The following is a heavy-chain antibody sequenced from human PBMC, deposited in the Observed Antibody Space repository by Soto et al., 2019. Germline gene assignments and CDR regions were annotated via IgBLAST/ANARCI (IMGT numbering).Heavy chain of an antibody. CDR3: ARGHAHYDFWSGSRYGNYFDY. Sequence: QVQLVQSGAEVKKPGASVKVSYKASGYTFTSYDINWVRQATGQGLEWMGWMNPNSGNTGYAQKFQGRVTMTRNTSISTAYMELSSLRSEDTAVYYCARGHAHYDFWSGSRYGNYFDYWGQGTLVTVSS. J-gene: IGHJ4*02. D-gene: IGHD3-3*01. V-gene: IGHV1-8*01. CDR1: GYTFTSYD. CDR2: MNPNSGNT.